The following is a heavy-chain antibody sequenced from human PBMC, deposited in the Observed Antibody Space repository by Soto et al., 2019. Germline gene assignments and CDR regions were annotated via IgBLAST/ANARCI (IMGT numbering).Heavy chain of an antibody. V-gene: IGHV1-69*01. CDR3: ARGPTAQHTAMDLYYYYGMDV. CDR1: GGTFSSYA. CDR2: IIPIFGTA. Sequence: QVQLVQSGAEVKKPGSSVKVSCKASGGTFSSYAISWVRQAPGQGLEWMGGIIPIFGTANYAQKFQGRVTITADESTSTAYMELSSLRSEDTAVYYCARGPTAQHTAMDLYYYYGMDVWGQGTTVTVSS. D-gene: IGHD5-18*01. J-gene: IGHJ6*02.